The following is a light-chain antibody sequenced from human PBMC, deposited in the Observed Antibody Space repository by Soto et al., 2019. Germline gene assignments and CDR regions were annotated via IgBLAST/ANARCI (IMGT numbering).Light chain of an antibody. CDR3: QQRSDWLPIT. CDR2: DVS. CDR1: QSVRES. Sequence: EIVLTQSPATLSLSPGERATVSCRASQSVRESLAWYQQKPGQAPRLLIYDVSYRATGIPVRFSGSGSGTDFTLTISSLEPEDFAVYYCQQRSDWLPITLGQGTRLEIK. J-gene: IGKJ5*01. V-gene: IGKV3-11*01.